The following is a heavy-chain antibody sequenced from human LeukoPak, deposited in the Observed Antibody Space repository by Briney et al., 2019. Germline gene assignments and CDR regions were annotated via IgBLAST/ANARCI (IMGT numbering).Heavy chain of an antibody. CDR2: INPNSGGT. CDR3: ARVVYCSGGSCYPEDY. Sequence: ASVKVSCKASGYTFTGYYMHWVRQAPGQGLEWMGGINPNSGGTNYAQKFQGRVTMTRDTSISTAYMELSRLRSDDTAVYYCARVVYCSGGSCYPEDYWGQGTLVTVSS. J-gene: IGHJ4*02. V-gene: IGHV1-2*02. CDR1: GYTFTGYY. D-gene: IGHD2-15*01.